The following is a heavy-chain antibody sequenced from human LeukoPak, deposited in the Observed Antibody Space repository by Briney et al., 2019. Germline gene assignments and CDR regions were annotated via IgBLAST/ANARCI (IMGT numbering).Heavy chain of an antibody. CDR1: GYTFTSYY. Sequence: GASVKVSCKASGYTFTSYYMHWVRQAPGQGLEWMGIINPSGGSTSYAQKFQGRVTMTRDTSTSTVYMELSSLRAEDTAVYYCAKSMDILTGYLWSLDYWGQGTLVTVSS. D-gene: IGHD3-9*01. CDR3: AKSMDILTGYLWSLDY. CDR2: INPSGGST. V-gene: IGHV1-46*01. J-gene: IGHJ4*02.